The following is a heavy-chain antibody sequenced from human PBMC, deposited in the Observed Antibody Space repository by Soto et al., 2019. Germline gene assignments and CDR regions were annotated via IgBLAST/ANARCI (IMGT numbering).Heavy chain of an antibody. CDR3: ARMKAYSDYVEY. V-gene: IGHV4-39*01. D-gene: IGHD4-4*01. CDR2: VYYNGAT. Sequence: QLRLQESGPGLVKPSETLSLTCTVSGGSISISGHYWAWIRRPPGKGLEWIGSVYYNGATYYSPSLKSRATPSIDTSKNQFSLRLRSVTAADTAVYYCARMKAYSDYVEYWGQGALVIVSS. CDR1: GGSISISGHY. J-gene: IGHJ4*02.